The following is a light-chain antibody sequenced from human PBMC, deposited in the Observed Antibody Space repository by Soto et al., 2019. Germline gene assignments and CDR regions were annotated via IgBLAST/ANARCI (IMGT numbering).Light chain of an antibody. J-gene: IGKJ1*01. V-gene: IGKV3-15*01. Sequence: EIVMTQSPATLSVYTGERATLSCRASQSVSSKLAWYQQKPGQAPRLVIYDTYTRATGIPARFSGSGSGTEFTLTISSLQPDDFATYYCQQYNTYSWTFGQGTKV. CDR2: DTY. CDR3: QQYNTYSWT. CDR1: QSVSSK.